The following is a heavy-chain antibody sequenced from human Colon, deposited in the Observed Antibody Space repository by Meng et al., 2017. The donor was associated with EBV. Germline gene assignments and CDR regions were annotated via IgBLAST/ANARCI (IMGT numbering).Heavy chain of an antibody. Sequence: QVPLTQYGPGLVEPAGTLSLTGAVSGGSISTSDWWSWVRQPPGKGLEWIGEIYRGGGTNYNPSFKSRVTISVDTSNNHFSLKLSYVTAADTAVYYCARVRVIPAAVGFDYWGQGTLVTVSS. D-gene: IGHD2-2*01. J-gene: IGHJ4*02. CDR2: IYRGGGT. CDR3: ARVRVIPAAVGFDY. CDR1: GGSISTSDW. V-gene: IGHV4-4*02.